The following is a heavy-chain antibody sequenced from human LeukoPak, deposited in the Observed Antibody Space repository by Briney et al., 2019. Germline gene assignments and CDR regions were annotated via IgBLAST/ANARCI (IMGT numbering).Heavy chain of an antibody. J-gene: IGHJ4*02. Sequence: GSLRLSCAGSGFIFSNYEMNWVRQAPGKGLEWVSYISSTGGDIYYAYSVKGRFTISRDNAEKSVYLQMNSLRAEDTAVYYCARDLPTGAYRAYFDNWGQGTLVTVSS. CDR3: ARDLPTGAYRAYFDN. D-gene: IGHD7-27*01. V-gene: IGHV3-48*03. CDR1: GFIFSNYE. CDR2: ISSTGGDI.